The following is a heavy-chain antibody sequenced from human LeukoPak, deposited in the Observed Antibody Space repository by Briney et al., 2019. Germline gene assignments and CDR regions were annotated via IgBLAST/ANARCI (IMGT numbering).Heavy chain of an antibody. J-gene: IGHJ6*04. CDR1: GFTFSSYG. Sequence: GGSLRLSCAASGFTFSSYGMHWVRQAPGKGLEWVAVISYDGSNKYYADSVKGRFTISRDNSKNKLYLPMNSLRAEDTAVYYCAKEQSYDILTGHDYYYGMDVWGKGTTVTVSS. CDR3: AKEQSYDILTGHDYYYGMDV. V-gene: IGHV3-30*18. CDR2: ISYDGSNK. D-gene: IGHD3-9*01.